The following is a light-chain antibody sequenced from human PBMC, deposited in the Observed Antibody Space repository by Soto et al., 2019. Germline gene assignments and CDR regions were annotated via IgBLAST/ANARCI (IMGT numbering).Light chain of an antibody. J-gene: IGLJ2*01. CDR1: SSDVGGYNY. V-gene: IGLV2-14*01. CDR3: SSYTSSSTLVV. CDR2: EVR. Sequence: SALTQPASVSGSPGQSITISCTGTSSDVGGYNYVSWYQQHPGKAPKLMIYEVRNRPSGVSNRLSGSKSGNTASLTISGLQAEDEADYYCSSYTSSSTLVVFGGGTKVTVL.